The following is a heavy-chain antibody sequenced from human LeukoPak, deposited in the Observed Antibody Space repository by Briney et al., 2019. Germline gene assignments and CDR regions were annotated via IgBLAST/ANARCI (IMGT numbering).Heavy chain of an antibody. CDR1: GFTFSTYS. D-gene: IGHD6-13*01. V-gene: IGHV3-48*01. Sequence: GGSLRLSCAASGFTFSTYSMNWVRQAPGKGLEWTSYISTSSDTIYYADSVKGRFTISRDNVKNSLYLQMNSLRGEDTAVYYCARDMFTNTWYVLDYWGQGTLVTVSS. J-gene: IGHJ4*02. CDR2: ISTSSDTI. CDR3: ARDMFTNTWYVLDY.